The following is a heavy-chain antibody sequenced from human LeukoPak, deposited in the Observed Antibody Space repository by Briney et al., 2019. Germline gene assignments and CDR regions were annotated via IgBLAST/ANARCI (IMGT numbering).Heavy chain of an antibody. CDR2: IYSSGSS. V-gene: IGHV4-59*01. Sequence: SETLSLTCTVSGGSISNYYWSWIRQPPGKGLEWIGYIYSSGSSNYNHSLKSRVTISVDTSKIQFSLKLSSVTAADTAVYYCARLALQEVGASQTYYLDYWGQGTLVTVSS. J-gene: IGHJ4*02. CDR3: ARLALQEVGASQTYYLDY. CDR1: GGSISNYY. D-gene: IGHD1-26*01.